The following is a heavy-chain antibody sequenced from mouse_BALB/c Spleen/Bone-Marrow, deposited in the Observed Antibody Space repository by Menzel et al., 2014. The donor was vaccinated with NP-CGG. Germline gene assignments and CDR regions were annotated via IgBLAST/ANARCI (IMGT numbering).Heavy chain of an antibody. CDR3: ARVYYYRYWYFDV. D-gene: IGHD2-14*01. V-gene: IGHV3-2*02. J-gene: IGHJ1*01. CDR2: ISYSGGT. Sequence: EVQLQQSGPGLVKPSQSLSLTCTVTGYSIXSDYAWNWIRQFPGNKLEWMGYISYSGGTNYNPSLKSRISITRDTSKNLFFLHLNSVTTEDTATYYCARVYYYRYWYFDVWGAGTTVTVSS. CDR1: GYSIXSDYA.